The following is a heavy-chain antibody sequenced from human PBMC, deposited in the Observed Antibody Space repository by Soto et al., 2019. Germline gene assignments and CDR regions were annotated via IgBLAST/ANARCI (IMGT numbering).Heavy chain of an antibody. CDR1: GCSISSSNW. J-gene: IGHJ4*02. D-gene: IGHD2-2*01. CDR2: IYHSGST. V-gene: IGHV4-4*02. Sequence: PSETLSLTCAFSGCSISSSNWWSWVRQPPGKGLEWIGEIYHSGSTNYNPSLKSRATISVDKSKNQFSLKLSSVTAADTAVYYCARARGGVPAAGHFDYWGQGTLVTVSS. CDR3: ARARGGVPAAGHFDY.